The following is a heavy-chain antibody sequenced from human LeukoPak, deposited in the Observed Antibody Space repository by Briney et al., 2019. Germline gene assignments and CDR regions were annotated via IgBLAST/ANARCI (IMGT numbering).Heavy chain of an antibody. CDR2: ISYDGSNK. CDR1: GFPFSSYA. CDR3: ARERCIGTSCSRGLDV. V-gene: IGHV3-30-3*01. J-gene: IGHJ6*02. D-gene: IGHD2-2*01. Sequence: GGSLRLSCAASGFPFSSYAMHWVRPAPGKGLEWVAVISYDGSNKYYADSVKGRFTISRDNSKNTLYLQMNSLRAEDTAIFFCARERCIGTSCSRGLDVWGQGTTVTVSS.